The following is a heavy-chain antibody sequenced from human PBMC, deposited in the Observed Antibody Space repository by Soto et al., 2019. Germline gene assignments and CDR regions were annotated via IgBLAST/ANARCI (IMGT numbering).Heavy chain of an antibody. D-gene: IGHD3-10*01. CDR1: GFTFSNAW. V-gene: IGHV3-15*01. CDR2: IKSKTDGGTT. Sequence: PGGSLRLSCAASGFTFSNAWMSWVRQAPGKGLEWVGRIKSKTDGGTTDYAAPVKGRFTISRDDSKNTLYLQMNSLKTEDTAVYYCTTDIPGSGSYYGVVVDYWGQGTQVTVSS. CDR3: TTDIPGSGSYYGVVVDY. J-gene: IGHJ4*02.